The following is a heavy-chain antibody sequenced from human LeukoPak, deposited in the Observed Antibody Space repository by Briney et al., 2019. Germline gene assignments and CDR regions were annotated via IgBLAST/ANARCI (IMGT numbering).Heavy chain of an antibody. CDR1: GGSITSGGYS. J-gene: IGHJ4*02. Sequence: SQTLSLTCAVSGGSITSGGYSWSWVRQPPGKGLEWLGYIYHSGSTYYNPSLKSRVTMSVDRSTNHFSLKLASVTAADTAVYYCARVRPRLVARPYYFDYWGQGTLVTVSS. CDR3: ARVRPRLVARPYYFDY. D-gene: IGHD6-19*01. CDR2: IYHSGST. V-gene: IGHV4-30-2*01.